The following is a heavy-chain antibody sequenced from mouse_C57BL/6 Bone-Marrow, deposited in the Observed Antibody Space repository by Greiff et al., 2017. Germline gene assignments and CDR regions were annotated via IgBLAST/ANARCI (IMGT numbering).Heavy chain of an antibody. D-gene: IGHD1-1*01. CDR3: ARANSQIYYDGSSPGFDV. Sequence: VQLQQSGAELMKPGASVKLSCKATGYTFTGYWIEWVKQRPGHGLEWIGEILPGSGSTNYNEKFKGKATFTADTYSNTAYMQLSSLTTEDSAIYYCARANSQIYYDGSSPGFDVWGTGTTVTVSS. CDR2: ILPGSGST. V-gene: IGHV1-9*01. J-gene: IGHJ1*03. CDR1: GYTFTGYW.